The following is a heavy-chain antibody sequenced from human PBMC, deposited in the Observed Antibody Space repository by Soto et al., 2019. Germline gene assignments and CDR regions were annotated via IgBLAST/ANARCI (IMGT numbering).Heavy chain of an antibody. V-gene: IGHV4-34*01. CDR3: ARGPYCSSTSCYWFDP. CDR1: GGSFSGYY. J-gene: IGHJ5*02. D-gene: IGHD2-2*01. Sequence: SETLSLTCAVYGGSFSGYYWSWIRQPPGKGLEWIGEINHSGSTNYNPSLKSRVTISVDTSKNQFSLKLSSVTAADTAVYYCARGPYCSSTSCYWFDPWGQGTLVTVSS. CDR2: INHSGST.